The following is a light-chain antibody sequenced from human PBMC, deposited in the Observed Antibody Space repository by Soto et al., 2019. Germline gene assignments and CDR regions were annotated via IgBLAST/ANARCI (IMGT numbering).Light chain of an antibody. V-gene: IGKV3-15*01. Sequence: EIVMTQSPATLSVSPGERATLSCRASQSVSSSLAWYQQKPGQAPRFLIYGASTRATGIPARFSGSGSGTEFTLTISSLQSEDFAVYYCQQYNNWPWTFGQGTQVEIK. CDR3: QQYNNWPWT. CDR1: QSVSSS. CDR2: GAS. J-gene: IGKJ1*01.